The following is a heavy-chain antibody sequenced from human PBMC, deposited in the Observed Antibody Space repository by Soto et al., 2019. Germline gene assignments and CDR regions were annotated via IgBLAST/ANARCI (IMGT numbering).Heavy chain of an antibody. V-gene: IGHV1-24*01. CDR1: GYTLTELS. CDR3: ATASVAGTYYYYYYGMDV. J-gene: IGHJ6*02. CDR2: FDPEDGET. D-gene: IGHD6-19*01. Sequence: ASVKVSYKVSGYTLTELSMHWVRQAPGKGLEWMGGFDPEDGETIYAQKFQGRVTMTEDTSTDTAYMELSSLRSEDTAVYYCATASVAGTYYYYYYGMDVWGQGTTVTVSS.